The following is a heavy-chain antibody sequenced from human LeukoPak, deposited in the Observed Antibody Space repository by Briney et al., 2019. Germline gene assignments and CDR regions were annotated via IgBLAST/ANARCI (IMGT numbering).Heavy chain of an antibody. Sequence: GGSLRLSCAASGFTFSSYWMSWVRQAPGKGLEWVANIKQDGSEKYYVDSVKGRFTISRDNAKNSLYLRMNSLRAEDTAVYYCARGPRYGTMDVWGKGTTVTVSS. CDR3: ARGPRYGTMDV. CDR1: GFTFSSYW. V-gene: IGHV3-7*04. J-gene: IGHJ6*04. CDR2: IKQDGSEK. D-gene: IGHD5-18*01.